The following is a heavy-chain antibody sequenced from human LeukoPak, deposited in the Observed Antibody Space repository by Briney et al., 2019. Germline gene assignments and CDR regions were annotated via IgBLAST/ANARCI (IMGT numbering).Heavy chain of an antibody. V-gene: IGHV1-69*05. Sequence: SVKVSCKASGGTFSSYAISWVRQAPGQGLEWMGGIIPIFGTANYAQKFQGRVTITTDEATSTAYMELSSLRSEDTAVYYCARAARATVTRGWFDPWGQGTLVTVSS. CDR1: GGTFSSYA. CDR2: IIPIFGTA. J-gene: IGHJ5*02. D-gene: IGHD4-17*01. CDR3: ARAARATVTRGWFDP.